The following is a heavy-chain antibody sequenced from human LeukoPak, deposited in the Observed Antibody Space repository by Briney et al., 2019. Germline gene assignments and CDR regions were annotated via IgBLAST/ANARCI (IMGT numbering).Heavy chain of an antibody. CDR3: GRADQKWFGESMVDY. CDR1: GFTFSSYG. J-gene: IGHJ4*02. CDR2: ISYDGSNK. V-gene: IGHV3-30*03. Sequence: GGSLRLSCAASGFTFSSYGMHWVRQAPGKGLEGVAVISYDGSNKYYADSVKGRFTISRDNAKNSLYLQMSSLRAEDTAVYYCGRADQKWFGESMVDYWGQGTLVTVSS. D-gene: IGHD3-10*01.